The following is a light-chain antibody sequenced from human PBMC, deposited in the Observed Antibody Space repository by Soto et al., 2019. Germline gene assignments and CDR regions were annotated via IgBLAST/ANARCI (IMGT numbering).Light chain of an antibody. J-gene: IGLJ1*01. CDR3: SSYTITSIRSV. Sequence: QSALTQPASVSGSPGQSITISCTGTSSDVGGYNYVSWYQQHPGKAPKLMIYEVSNRPSGVSNRFSGSKSGNTASLTISGLQAEDEADYYCSSYTITSIRSVFGTGTQLTVL. CDR1: SSDVGGYNY. V-gene: IGLV2-14*01. CDR2: EVS.